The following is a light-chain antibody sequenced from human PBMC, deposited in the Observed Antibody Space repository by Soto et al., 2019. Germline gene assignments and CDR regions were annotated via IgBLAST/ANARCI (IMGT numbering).Light chain of an antibody. V-gene: IGKV3D-7*01. Sequence: PGERVTLSCRASQSVSSSYLTWYQQKPGQAPRLLIYGASTRATGLPARFSGSGSGTDFTLTISCLQPDDFAVYYCQQVYNSWTFGQGTKVDIK. CDR2: GAS. CDR3: QQVYNSWT. CDR1: QSVSSSY. J-gene: IGKJ1*01.